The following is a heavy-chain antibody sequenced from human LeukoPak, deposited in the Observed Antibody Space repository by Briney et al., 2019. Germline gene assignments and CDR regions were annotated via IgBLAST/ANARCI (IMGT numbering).Heavy chain of an antibody. D-gene: IGHD5-24*01. Sequence: GGSLRLSCAASGFTFSSYWMYWVRQAPGKGLVWVSRINSDGITTTYADSVKGRFTISRDNAKNTLYLQMNSLRAEDTAVYYCAREGYSPRDGYNFNFDYWGQGTLVTVSS. CDR3: AREGYSPRDGYNFNFDY. V-gene: IGHV3-74*01. CDR1: GFTFSSYW. CDR2: INSDGITT. J-gene: IGHJ4*02.